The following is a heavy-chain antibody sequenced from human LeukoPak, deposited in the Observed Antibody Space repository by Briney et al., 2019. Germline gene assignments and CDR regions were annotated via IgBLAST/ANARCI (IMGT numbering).Heavy chain of an antibody. CDR1: GFTFSSYE. J-gene: IGHJ4*02. Sequence: GGSLRLSCAASGFTFSSYEMNWVRQAPGKGLEWVSAINARGFITYYAECVKGRFTIYRDNSKNTLFLQMNSLSVEDTAIYYCVNHITAMVRGCLDHWGQGILVTVSS. V-gene: IGHV3-23*01. CDR3: VNHITAMVRGCLDH. D-gene: IGHD5-18*01. CDR2: INARGFIT.